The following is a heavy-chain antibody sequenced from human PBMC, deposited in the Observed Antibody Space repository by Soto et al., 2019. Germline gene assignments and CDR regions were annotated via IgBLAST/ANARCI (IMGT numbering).Heavy chain of an antibody. J-gene: IGHJ3*02. CDR3: ARGGIFDSSGYYYFSAFDI. CDR2: INAGNGNI. V-gene: IGHV1-3*05. D-gene: IGHD3-22*01. Sequence: QVQLVQSGAEEKKPGASVKVSCKASGYTFTSYAMHWVRQAPGQRLEWMGWINAGNGNIKYSQKFQGRVTITRDTSASTAYMELSSLRSEDTAVYYCARGGIFDSSGYYYFSAFDIWGQGTMVTVSS. CDR1: GYTFTSYA.